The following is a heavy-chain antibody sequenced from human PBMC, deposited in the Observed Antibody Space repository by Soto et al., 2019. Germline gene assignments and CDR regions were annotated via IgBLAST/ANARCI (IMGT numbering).Heavy chain of an antibody. Sequence: GGSLRLSCAASGFTFSNYWMTWVRQAPGKGLEWVANINQAGGEKYYVDSVKGRFTISRDNAKNSLYLQMNSLRAKDTAVYYCARDNYYYGMDVWGLGTTVTVPS. CDR1: GFTFSNYW. V-gene: IGHV3-7*05. J-gene: IGHJ6*02. CDR2: INQAGGEK. CDR3: ARDNYYYGMDV.